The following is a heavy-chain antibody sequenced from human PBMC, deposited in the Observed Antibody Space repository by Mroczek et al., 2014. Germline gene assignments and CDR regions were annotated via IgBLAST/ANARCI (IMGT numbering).Heavy chain of an antibody. CDR3: ARDGTYPIVGATPDDAFDI. CDR2: ISYDGSNK. J-gene: IGHJ3*02. D-gene: IGHD1-26*01. Sequence: SGGGRGPAWRSLRLSCAASGFTFSSYAMHWVRQAPGKGLEWVAVISYDGSNKYYADSVKGRFTISRDNSKNTLYLQMNSLRAEDTAVYYCARDGTYPIVGATPDDAFDIWGQGTMVTVSS. V-gene: IGHV3-30-3*01. CDR1: GFTFSSYA.